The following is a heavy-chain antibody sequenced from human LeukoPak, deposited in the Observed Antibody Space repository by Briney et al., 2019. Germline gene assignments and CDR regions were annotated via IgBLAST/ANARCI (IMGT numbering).Heavy chain of an antibody. CDR3: TTRVVVISYYFDY. V-gene: IGHV3-15*01. D-gene: IGHD3-22*01. J-gene: IGHJ4*02. CDR1: GFTFSHLW. Sequence: GGSLRLSCTAASGFTFSHLWMNWVRQAPGKGLEWVGRIKSKTDGGTTDYAAPVKGRFTISRDDSKNTLYLQMNSLKTEDTAVYYCTTRVVVISYYFDYWGQGTLVTVSS. CDR2: IKSKTDGGTT.